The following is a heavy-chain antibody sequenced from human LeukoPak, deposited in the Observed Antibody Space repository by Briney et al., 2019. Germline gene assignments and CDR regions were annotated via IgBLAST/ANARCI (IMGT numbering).Heavy chain of an antibody. CDR2: IRSKAYGGTT. J-gene: IGHJ4*02. Sequence: PGGSLRLSCTASGFTFGDYAMSWFRQAPGKGLEWVGFIRSKAYGGTTEYAASVKGRFTISRDDSRSIAYLQMNSLKTEDTAMYFCTRGVVAASALFDYWGQGTLVTVSS. V-gene: IGHV3-49*03. CDR1: GFTFGDYA. D-gene: IGHD1-26*01. CDR3: TRGVVAASALFDY.